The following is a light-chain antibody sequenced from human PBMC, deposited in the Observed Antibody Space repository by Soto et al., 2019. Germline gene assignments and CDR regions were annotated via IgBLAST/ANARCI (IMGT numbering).Light chain of an antibody. CDR2: GAS. Sequence: EIVLTQSGCTLSLSPXARATLSCXXSQSVSSSYLAWYQQKPGQAPRLLIYGASSRATGIPDRFSGSGSGTDFTLTISRLEPEDFAVYYCQQYGSSPWTFGQGTKVDIK. J-gene: IGKJ1*01. CDR1: QSVSSSY. V-gene: IGKV3-20*01. CDR3: QQYGSSPWT.